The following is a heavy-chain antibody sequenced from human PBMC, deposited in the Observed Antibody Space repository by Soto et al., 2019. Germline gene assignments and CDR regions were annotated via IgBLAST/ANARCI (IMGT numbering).Heavy chain of an antibody. CDR1: GFTFSTCA. J-gene: IGHJ6*02. CDR2: ISYDGNEK. CDR3: ARIINSYGMDV. V-gene: IGHV3-33*08. Sequence: GGSLRLSCVASGFTFSTCAMSWVRQAPGKGLEWVAVISYDGNEKNYADSVKGRFTISRDKSKKTLYLQMNSLTAEDTAVYFCARIINSYGMDVWGQGITVTVSS.